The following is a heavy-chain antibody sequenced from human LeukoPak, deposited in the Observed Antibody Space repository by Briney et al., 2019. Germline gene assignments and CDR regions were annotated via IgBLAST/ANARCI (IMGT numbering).Heavy chain of an antibody. V-gene: IGHV3-23*01. D-gene: IGHD5-12*01. CDR3: ARGGGYSGYLFYFDS. Sequence: GGSLRLSCAASGPTFSVYAMSWVRQAPGKGLEWVSGITGSGSGTYYADSVKGRFTISRDNSKNTLFLQMNSLTAEDTAVFYCARGGGYSGYLFYFDSWGQGTLVSLSS. J-gene: IGHJ4*02. CDR2: ITGSGSGT. CDR1: GPTFSVYA.